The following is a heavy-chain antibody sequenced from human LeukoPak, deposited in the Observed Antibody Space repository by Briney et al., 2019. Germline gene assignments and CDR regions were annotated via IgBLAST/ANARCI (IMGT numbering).Heavy chain of an antibody. CDR2: ISAYNGNT. D-gene: IGHD3-10*01. CDR3: AREVTMVRETDYYYYMDV. J-gene: IGHJ6*03. V-gene: IGHV1-18*01. Sequence: ASVKVSCKASGYTFTSYGISWVRQAPGQGLEWMGWISAYNGNTNYAQKLQGRVTMTTDTSTSTAYMELRSLRSDDTAVYYCAREVTMVRETDYYYYMDVWGRGTLVTVSS. CDR1: GYTFTSYG.